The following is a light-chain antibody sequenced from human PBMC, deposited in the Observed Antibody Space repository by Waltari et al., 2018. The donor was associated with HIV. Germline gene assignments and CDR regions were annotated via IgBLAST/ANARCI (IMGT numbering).Light chain of an antibody. J-gene: IGLJ2*01. CDR3: AAWDDSLNGVV. Sequence: QSVLTQPPSASGTPGQRVTISCSGSSSNIGSNTVNWCQQLPGTAPERLIDSNNQRPSGVPDRFSGSKSGTSASLAISGLQSEDEADYSCAAWDDSLNGVVFGGGTKLTVL. CDR1: SSNIGSNT. V-gene: IGLV1-44*01. CDR2: SNN.